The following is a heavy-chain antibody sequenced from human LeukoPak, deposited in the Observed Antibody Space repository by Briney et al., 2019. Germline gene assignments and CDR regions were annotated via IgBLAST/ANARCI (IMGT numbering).Heavy chain of an antibody. D-gene: IGHD2-15*01. Sequence: GRSLRLSCAASGFTFSSYGMHWVRQAPGKGLEWVAVIWYDGSNKYYADSVKGRFTISRDNSKNTLDLQMNSLRAEDTAIYYCAKWRRYCSGGSCYEGDYCLDVWGQGSTVTVYS. CDR2: IWYDGSNK. CDR3: AKWRRYCSGGSCYEGDYCLDV. CDR1: GFTFSSYG. V-gene: IGHV3-33*06. J-gene: IGHJ6*02.